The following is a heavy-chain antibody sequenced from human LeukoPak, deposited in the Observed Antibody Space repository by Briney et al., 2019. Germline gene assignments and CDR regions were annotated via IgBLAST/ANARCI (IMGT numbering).Heavy chain of an antibody. CDR2: IIPILGIA. V-gene: IGHV1-69*04. Sequence: GASVKVSCKASGGTFSSYAISWVRQAPGQGLEWMGRIIPILGIANYAQKFQGRVTITADKSTSTAYMELSSLRSEDTAVYYCARVGIAVAEGEFDYWGQGTLVTVSS. CDR3: ARVGIAVAEGEFDY. CDR1: GGTFSSYA. D-gene: IGHD6-19*01. J-gene: IGHJ4*02.